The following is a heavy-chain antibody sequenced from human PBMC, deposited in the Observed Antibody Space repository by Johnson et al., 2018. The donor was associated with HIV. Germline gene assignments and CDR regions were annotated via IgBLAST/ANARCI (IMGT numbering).Heavy chain of an antibody. J-gene: IGHJ3*02. V-gene: IGHV3-7*03. CDR3: ARQPDNFWSSDAFDI. Sequence: VQLVESGGGLVQPGGSLRLSCAASGFTVSSNYMSWVRQAPGKGLEWVANIKQDGSEKYYVDSVKGRFTISRDNAKNSLYLQMNSLRAEDTALYYCARQPDNFWSSDAFDIWGQGTMVTVSS. CDR1: GFTVSSNY. D-gene: IGHD3-3*01. CDR2: IKQDGSEK.